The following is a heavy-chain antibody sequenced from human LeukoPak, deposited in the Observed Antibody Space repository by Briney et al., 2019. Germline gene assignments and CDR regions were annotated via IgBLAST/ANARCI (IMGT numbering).Heavy chain of an antibody. Sequence: ASVKVSCKASGYTFTSYGISWVRQAPGQGLEWMGWISAYNGNTNYAQKFQGRVTMTRDTSISTAYMELSRLRSDDTAVYYCASGDYVWGSYRYTPFDYWGQGTLVTVSS. CDR1: GYTFTSYG. J-gene: IGHJ4*02. CDR2: ISAYNGNT. V-gene: IGHV1-18*01. CDR3: ASGDYVWGSYRYTPFDY. D-gene: IGHD3-16*02.